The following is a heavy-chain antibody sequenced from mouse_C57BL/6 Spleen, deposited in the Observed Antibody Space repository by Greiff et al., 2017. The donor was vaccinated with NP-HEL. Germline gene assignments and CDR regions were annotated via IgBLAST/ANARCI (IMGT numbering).Heavy chain of an antibody. J-gene: IGHJ4*01. CDR3: ARDHYYGSSYAMDY. CDR2: INPNNGGT. V-gene: IGHV1-22*01. D-gene: IGHD1-1*01. Sequence: VQLQQSGPELVKPGASVKMSCKASGYTFTDYNMHWVKQSHGKSLEWIGYINPNNGGTSYNQKFKGKATLTVNKSSSTAYMELRSLTSEDSAVYYCARDHYYGSSYAMDYWGQGTSVTVSS. CDR1: GYTFTDYN.